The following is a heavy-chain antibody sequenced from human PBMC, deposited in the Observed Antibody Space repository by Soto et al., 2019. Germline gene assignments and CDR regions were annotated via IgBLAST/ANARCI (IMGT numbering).Heavy chain of an antibody. J-gene: IGHJ6*02. D-gene: IGHD6-6*01. Sequence: LETLSLTCTVSGGSISSSSYYWGWIRQPPGKGLEWIGSIYYSGSTYYNPSLKSRVTISVDTSKNQFSLKLSSVTAADTAVYYCARLVGRGRSFHAAALFYGMDVWGQGTTVTVSS. CDR1: GGSISSSSYY. CDR3: ARLVGRGRSFHAAALFYGMDV. V-gene: IGHV4-39*01. CDR2: IYYSGST.